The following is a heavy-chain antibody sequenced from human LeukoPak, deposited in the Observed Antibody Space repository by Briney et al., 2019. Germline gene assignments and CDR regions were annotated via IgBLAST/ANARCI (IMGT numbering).Heavy chain of an antibody. D-gene: IGHD3-10*02. CDR2: IKSKTDGGAT. CDR3: AELGITMIGGV. V-gene: IGHV3-15*01. J-gene: IGHJ6*04. Sequence: GGSLRLSCAASGFTFSNAWMSWVRQAPGKGLEWVGRIKSKTDGGATDYAAPVKGRFTISRDNAKNSLYLQMNSLRAEDTAVYYCAELGITMIGGVWGKGTTVTISS. CDR1: GFTFSNAW.